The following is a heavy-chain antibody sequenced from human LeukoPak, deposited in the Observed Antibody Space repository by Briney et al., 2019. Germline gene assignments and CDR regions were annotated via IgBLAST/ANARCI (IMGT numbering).Heavy chain of an antibody. D-gene: IGHD2-15*01. CDR1: GFIFSTYS. J-gene: IGHJ4*02. Sequence: PGGSLRLSCATSGFIFSTYSLNWVRQAPGKGLEWVSSITGSSNFIYYADSVKSRFTISRDNAKNSLFLQMNSLRAEDTAMYYCARSEDYCSGGSCYAHWGQGILVTVSS. CDR3: ARSEDYCSGGSCYAH. V-gene: IGHV3-21*06. CDR2: ITGSSNFI.